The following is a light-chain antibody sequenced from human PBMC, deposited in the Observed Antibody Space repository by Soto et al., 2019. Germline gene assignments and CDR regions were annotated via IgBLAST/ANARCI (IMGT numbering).Light chain of an antibody. Sequence: SYELTQPPSVSVAPGQTARITCGGNNIGSKSVHWYQQKPGQAPVLVVYDDSDRPSGIPERFSGSNSGNTATLTISRVEAGDEADYYCQVWDSSSDLLFGGGTKGTVL. CDR3: QVWDSSSDLL. J-gene: IGLJ2*01. CDR1: NIGSKS. CDR2: DDS. V-gene: IGLV3-21*02.